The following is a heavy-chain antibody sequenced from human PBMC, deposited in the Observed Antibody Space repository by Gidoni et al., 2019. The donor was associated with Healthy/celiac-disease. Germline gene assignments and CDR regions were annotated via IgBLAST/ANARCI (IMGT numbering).Heavy chain of an antibody. Sequence: EVQLVESGGGWVQPGGSLRRSCAASGFTFSSYERNWVRQAPGKGLECVSYISISGSTIYYADSVKGRFTISIDNVKTSLYLQMNSLRAEDTAVYYCASGWKEYFDYWGQGTLVTVSS. D-gene: IGHD1-1*01. J-gene: IGHJ4*02. CDR2: ISISGSTI. V-gene: IGHV3-48*03. CDR1: GFTFSSYE. CDR3: ASGWKEYFDY.